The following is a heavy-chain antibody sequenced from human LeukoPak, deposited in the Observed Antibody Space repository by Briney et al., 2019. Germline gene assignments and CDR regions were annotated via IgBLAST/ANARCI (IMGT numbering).Heavy chain of an antibody. J-gene: IGHJ3*02. CDR2: IYYSGST. D-gene: IGHD2-2*01. V-gene: IGHV4-59*12. Sequence: SETLSLTFTVSGGSISSYYWSWIRQPPGKGLEWIGYIYYSGSTYYNPSLKSRVTISVDTSKNQFSLKLSSVTAADTAVYYCARDLNRYCSSTSCYAIWGQGTMVTVSS. CDR1: GGSISSYY. CDR3: ARDLNRYCSSTSCYAI.